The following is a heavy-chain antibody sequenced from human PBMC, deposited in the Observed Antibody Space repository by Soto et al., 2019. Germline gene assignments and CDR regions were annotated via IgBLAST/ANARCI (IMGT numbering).Heavy chain of an antibody. CDR2: IKQDESAK. J-gene: IGHJ3*02. Sequence: EEQLVQSGGGLVQPGGSLRLSCEASGFPFRIFWMTWVRQAPGRGMEWVANIKQDESAKYYADSVNGRFTISRDNAKNSLILQMNSLTVEDTAVYYCVRDSGLRSFDMCGQGTTVNVSS. CDR1: GFPFRIFW. CDR3: VRDSGLRSFDM. V-gene: IGHV3-7*04. D-gene: IGHD2-21*02.